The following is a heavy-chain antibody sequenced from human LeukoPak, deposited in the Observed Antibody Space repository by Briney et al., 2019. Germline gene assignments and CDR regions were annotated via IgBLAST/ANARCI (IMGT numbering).Heavy chain of an antibody. CDR2: ISSSPTTI. V-gene: IGHV3-48*01. CDR3: ARILGNHFEY. D-gene: IGHD1-14*01. CDR1: GFTFSSYG. J-gene: IGHJ4*02. Sequence: GRSLRLSCAASGFTFSSYGMHWVRQAPGKGLEWVSYISSSPTTIYYADSVKGRFSISRDNAKNSLYLQMNSLRAGDTAVYYCARILGNHFEYWGQGTLVTVSS.